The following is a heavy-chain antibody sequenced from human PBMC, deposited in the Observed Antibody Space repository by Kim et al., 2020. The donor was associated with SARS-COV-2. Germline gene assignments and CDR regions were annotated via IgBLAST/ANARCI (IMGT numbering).Heavy chain of an antibody. J-gene: IGHJ6*02. Sequence: AAVKVSCKASGYTFTSYGISWVRQAPGQGLDWMGWISAYNGNTNYAQKLQGRVTMTTDTSTSTAYMELKSLRSDDTAVYYCARGQYYDILTGPTNYYYYGMDVWGQGTTVTVSS. CDR3: ARGQYYDILTGPTNYYYYGMDV. CDR2: ISAYNGNT. D-gene: IGHD3-9*01. V-gene: IGHV1-18*01. CDR1: GYTFTSYG.